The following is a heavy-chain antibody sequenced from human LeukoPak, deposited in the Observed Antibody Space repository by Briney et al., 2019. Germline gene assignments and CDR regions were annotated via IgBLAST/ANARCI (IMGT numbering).Heavy chain of an antibody. D-gene: IGHD2-2*01. J-gene: IGHJ3*02. CDR1: GFTPSFSW. CDR2: INTDGSTT. CDR3: ARCRSTSCYGNTFDI. V-gene: IGHV3-74*03. Sequence: GGSLRLSCAAPGFTPSFSWMHWGRQAPREGLVLGSHINTDGSTTKYADSVKGRFTISRDNAKNTLYLQMNSLKTEDTAVYYCARCRSTSCYGNTFDIWGQGTMVTVSS.